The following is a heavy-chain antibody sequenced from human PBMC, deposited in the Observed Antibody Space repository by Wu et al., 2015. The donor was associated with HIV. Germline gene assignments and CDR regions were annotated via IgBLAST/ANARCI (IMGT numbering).Heavy chain of an antibody. J-gene: IGHJ4*02. CDR1: GYTFPNYG. CDR3: AGRSERSSSWLLDH. D-gene: IGHD6-13*01. V-gene: IGHV1-18*01. Sequence: QVQLVQSGGEVKKPGASVKVSCKASGYTFPNYGISWVRQAPGQGLEWMGWISVYNGNTNYAQTFQGRVTMTADTSTSTTYMELTSLRSEDTAVYYCAGRSERSSSWLLDHWGQGTLVTVSS. CDR2: ISVYNGNT.